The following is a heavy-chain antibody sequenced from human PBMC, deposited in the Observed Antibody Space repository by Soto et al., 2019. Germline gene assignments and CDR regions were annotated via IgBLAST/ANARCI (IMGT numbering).Heavy chain of an antibody. D-gene: IGHD2-2*01. CDR2: INPNSGGT. CDR1: GYTFNGYY. CDR3: ARGLSGYWSSPSCYPENDAFDI. V-gene: IGHV1-2*04. Sequence: QVQLVQSGAEVKKPGASVKVSCKASGYTFNGYYMHWVRQAPGHGLEWMGWINPNSGGTNYAQKFQGWVTMTRDTVISTAYMELSRLRSDDTAVYYCARGLSGYWSSPSCYPENDAFDIWVQGTMVTFSS. J-gene: IGHJ3*02.